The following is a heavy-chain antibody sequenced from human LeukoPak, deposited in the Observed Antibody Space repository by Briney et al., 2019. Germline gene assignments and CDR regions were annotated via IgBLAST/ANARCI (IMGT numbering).Heavy chain of an antibody. V-gene: IGHV3-23*01. CDR2: ISSFGTDT. CDR3: AKDITGYNRPLDH. Sequence: PGGSLRLSCAASGFTFSSCAMNWVRQAPGKGLEGVASISSFGTDTYYADSVKGRFTISRDNSKNTLYLQMNSLRAEDTAIYYCAKDITGYNRPLDHWGQGTLVTVSS. CDR1: GFTFSSCA. D-gene: IGHD1-14*01. J-gene: IGHJ4*02.